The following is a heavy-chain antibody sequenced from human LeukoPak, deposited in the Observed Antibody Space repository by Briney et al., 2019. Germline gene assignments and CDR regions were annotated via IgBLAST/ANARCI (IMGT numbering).Heavy chain of an antibody. J-gene: IGHJ3*02. CDR1: GGSISSYY. CDR3: ARLTTIVVVPAAHDAFDI. D-gene: IGHD2-2*01. V-gene: IGHV4-59*01. Sequence: SETLSLTCTVSGGSISSYYWSWIWQPPGKGLEWIGYIYYSGSTNYNPSLKSRVTISVDTSKNQFSLKLSSVTAADTAVYYCARLTTIVVVPAAHDAFDIWGQGTMVTVSS. CDR2: IYYSGST.